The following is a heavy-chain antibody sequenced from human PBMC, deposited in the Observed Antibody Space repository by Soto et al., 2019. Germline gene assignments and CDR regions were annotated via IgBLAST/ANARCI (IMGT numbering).Heavy chain of an antibody. CDR1: GYSFTSYW. Sequence: PGESLKISCKGSGYSFTSYWIGWVRQMPGKGLEWMGIIYPGDSDTRYSPSFQGQVTISADKSISTAYLQWSSLKASDTAMYYCARGPSCISTSCYANWFDPWGQGTLVTVSS. CDR3: ARGPSCISTSCYANWFDP. J-gene: IGHJ5*02. D-gene: IGHD2-2*01. CDR2: IYPGDSDT. V-gene: IGHV5-51*01.